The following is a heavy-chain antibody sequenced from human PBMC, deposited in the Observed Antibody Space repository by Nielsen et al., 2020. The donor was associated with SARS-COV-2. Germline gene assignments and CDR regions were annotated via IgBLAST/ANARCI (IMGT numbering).Heavy chain of an antibody. Sequence: GGSLRLSCAASGFTFSTYAMTWVRQAPGKGLEWVSVIYSDISRTDYADSVKGRFTISRDNSRNTLYLQMNSLRAEDTAVYYCARAYRTGTFPDHWGQGTLVTVSS. CDR3: ARAYRTGTFPDH. D-gene: IGHD1/OR15-1a*01. CDR2: IYSDISRT. J-gene: IGHJ4*02. V-gene: IGHV3-23*03. CDR1: GFTFSTYA.